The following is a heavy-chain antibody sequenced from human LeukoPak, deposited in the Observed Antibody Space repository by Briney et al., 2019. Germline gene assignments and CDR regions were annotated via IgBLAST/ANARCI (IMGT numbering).Heavy chain of an antibody. D-gene: IGHD7-27*01. CDR2: ISGNSGKT. J-gene: IGHJ4*02. CDR3: ATIAPGDLFDS. CDR1: GYTFSTYG. Sequence: ASVKVSCKTSGYTFSTYGISWVRQAPGQGLEWMGWISGNSGKTHYAQKFQDRVTLTTDTSSTTAFMELRSLRSDDTAMYYCATIAPGDLFDSWGQGTLVTVSS. V-gene: IGHV1-18*01.